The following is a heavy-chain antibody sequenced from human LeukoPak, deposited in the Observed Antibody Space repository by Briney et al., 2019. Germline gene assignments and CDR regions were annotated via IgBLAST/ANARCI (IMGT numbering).Heavy chain of an antibody. V-gene: IGHV3-23*01. CDR1: GFTFSSYA. CDR3: AKRNYDFWSGYYRRAENHFDY. Sequence: GGSLRLSCAASGFTFSSYAMSLVRQTPGKGLEWVSAISGSGGGTYYTDSVKGRFTISRDNSKNTLFLQMNSLRVEDTAVYYCAKRNYDFWSGYYRRAENHFDYWGQGTLVTVSS. J-gene: IGHJ4*02. D-gene: IGHD3-3*01. CDR2: ISGSGGGT.